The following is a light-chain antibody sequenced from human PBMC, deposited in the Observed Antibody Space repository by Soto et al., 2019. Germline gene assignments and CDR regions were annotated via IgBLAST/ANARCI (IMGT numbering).Light chain of an antibody. CDR1: QTINRW. CDR2: KAS. CDR3: LQYNVYPLT. Sequence: DIQMTQSPSTLSASVGDRVTITCRASQTINRWLAWCQQRPGKAPNLLIHKASTLEAGVPSRFSGSASGTEFTLTISSLQPDDFAAYFCLQYNVYPLTFGGGTKVEIK. V-gene: IGKV1-5*03. J-gene: IGKJ4*01.